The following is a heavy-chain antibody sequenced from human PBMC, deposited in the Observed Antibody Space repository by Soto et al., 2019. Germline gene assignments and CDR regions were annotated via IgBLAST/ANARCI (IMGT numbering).Heavy chain of an antibody. CDR1: EFTFSSYW. V-gene: IGHV3-74*01. Sequence: EVQLVESGGGLVQPGGSLRLSCAASEFTFSSYWMHWVRQVPGKGLVWVSRINSDGSSTGYADSVKGRFTISRDNAKNTLYLQMNSMRAEDTAVYYCAIGEYPIVAGPAAIDYWGQGTLVTVSS. J-gene: IGHJ4*02. CDR3: AIGEYPIVAGPAAIDY. CDR2: INSDGSST. D-gene: IGHD2-2*02.